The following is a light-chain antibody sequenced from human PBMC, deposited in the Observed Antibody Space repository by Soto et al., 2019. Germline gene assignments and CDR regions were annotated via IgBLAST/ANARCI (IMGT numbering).Light chain of an antibody. J-gene: IGKJ2*01. Sequence: DIVMTKSPDSLAVSLGERATINCKSSQSVLYSSNNKNYLAWYQQKPGQPPKLLIYWASTRESGVPDRFSGSGSGTDFTVTISSLQAEDVAVYYCQQYYSTPHTFGQGTKLEIK. V-gene: IGKV4-1*01. CDR3: QQYYSTPHT. CDR1: QSVLYSSNNKNY. CDR2: WAS.